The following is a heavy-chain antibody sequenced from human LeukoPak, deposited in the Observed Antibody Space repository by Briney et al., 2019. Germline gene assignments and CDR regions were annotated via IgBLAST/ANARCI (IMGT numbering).Heavy chain of an antibody. V-gene: IGHV3-21*01. CDR1: GFTFSSYS. CDR2: ISSSSSYI. Sequence: GGSLRLSCAASGFTFSSYSMNWVREAPGKGLEWVSSISSSSSYIYYADSVKGRFTISRDNAKNSLYLQMNSLRAEDTAVYYCARDLAVADDYWGQGTLVTVSS. J-gene: IGHJ4*02. D-gene: IGHD6-19*01. CDR3: ARDLAVADDY.